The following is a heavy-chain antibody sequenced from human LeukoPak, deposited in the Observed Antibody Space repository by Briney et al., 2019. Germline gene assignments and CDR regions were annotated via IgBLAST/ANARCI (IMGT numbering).Heavy chain of an antibody. V-gene: IGHV4-59*01. CDR3: ARDRFTMVRGVIVYYYGMDV. J-gene: IGHJ6*02. CDR1: GGSISSYY. CDR2: IYYSGST. D-gene: IGHD3-10*01. Sequence: PSETLSLTCTVSGGSISSYYWSWIRQPPGKGLEWIGYIYYSGSTNYNPSLKSRVTIPVDTSKNQFSLKLSSVTAADTAVYYCARDRFTMVRGVIVYYYGMDVWGQGTTVTVSS.